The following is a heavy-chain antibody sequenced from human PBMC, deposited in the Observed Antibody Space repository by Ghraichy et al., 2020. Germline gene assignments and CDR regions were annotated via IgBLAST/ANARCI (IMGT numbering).Heavy chain of an antibody. Sequence: SETLSLTCTVSGGSISTNSYYWGWIRQSPGKGLEWIGNIYYSRGTYYNPSLKSRVTISIDTSKNQFSLKLSSVTAADTAVYYCARHLGTVSQIYGMDVWGQGTTVTVSS. CDR2: IYYSRGT. D-gene: IGHD1-1*01. V-gene: IGHV4-39*01. J-gene: IGHJ6*02. CDR1: GGSISTNSYY. CDR3: ARHLGTVSQIYGMDV.